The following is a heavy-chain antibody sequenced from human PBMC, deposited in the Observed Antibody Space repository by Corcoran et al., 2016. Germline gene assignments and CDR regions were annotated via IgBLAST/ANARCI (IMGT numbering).Heavy chain of an antibody. D-gene: IGHD5-12*01. CDR1: GFTFSSYW. V-gene: IGHV3-74*01. CDR2: IRGDGSDT. CDR3: ARGGDGYGNFEY. Sequence: EVQLEESGGGLVQPGGSLRLSCAASGFTFSSYWMHWVRQAPGKGLVWVSRIRGDGSDTSYADSVKGRFTISRDNAKNALYLQMNTLGAEDTALYYCARGGDGYGNFEYWGHGTLVTVSS. J-gene: IGHJ4*01.